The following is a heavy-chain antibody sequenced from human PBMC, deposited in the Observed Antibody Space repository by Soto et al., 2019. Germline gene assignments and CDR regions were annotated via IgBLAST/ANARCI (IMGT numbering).Heavy chain of an antibody. CDR2: INPATGAA. CDR1: GYPVTAYY. V-gene: IGHV1-2*01. D-gene: IGHD3-3*01. Sequence: QLHLVQSGAVVKKPGASVTVSCSASGYPVTAYYMHWVRQAPGRGLAWMGGINPATGAAKYTQTIQGRVTTTRDTYTSTLLTELRGLKSGDTAVFYCARGGGVGVAGSAAFDMWGQGTLVTVSS. J-gene: IGHJ3*02. CDR3: ARGGGVGVAGSAAFDM.